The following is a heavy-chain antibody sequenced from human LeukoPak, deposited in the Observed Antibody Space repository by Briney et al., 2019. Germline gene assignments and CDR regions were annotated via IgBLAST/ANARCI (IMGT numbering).Heavy chain of an antibody. J-gene: IGHJ5*02. CDR2: IYYSGST. CDR3: ARTGSGSYFRRFDP. V-gene: IGHV4-59*08. CDR1: GCSISSYY. D-gene: IGHD3-10*01. Sequence: SETLSLTCTVSGCSISSYYWNWIRQPPGKGLEWIGYIYYSGSTNYNPSLKSRVNISVDTSKNQSSLKLNSVSAADTAVYYCARTGSGSYFRRFDPWGQGTLVTVSS.